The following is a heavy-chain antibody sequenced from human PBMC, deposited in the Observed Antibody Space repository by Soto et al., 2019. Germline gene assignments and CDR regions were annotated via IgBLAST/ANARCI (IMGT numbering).Heavy chain of an antibody. Sequence: GGSLRLSCAASGFTFSSYAMHWVRQAPGKGLEWVAVISYDGSNKYYADSVKGRFTISRDNSKNTLYLQMSSLRAEDTAVYYCVTLSGYSSGWLIDYWGQGTLVTVSS. CDR1: GFTFSSYA. D-gene: IGHD6-19*01. J-gene: IGHJ4*02. CDR2: ISYDGSNK. V-gene: IGHV3-30*14. CDR3: VTLSGYSSGWLIDY.